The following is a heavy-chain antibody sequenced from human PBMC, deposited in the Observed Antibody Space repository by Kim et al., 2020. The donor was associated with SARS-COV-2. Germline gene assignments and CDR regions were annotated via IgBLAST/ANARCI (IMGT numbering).Heavy chain of an antibody. D-gene: IGHD3-10*01. V-gene: IGHV3-23*01. J-gene: IGHJ4*02. CDR3: TGHGSGSS. Sequence: WGSLRLSCTASGFTFSNNGMSWVRQPPGKGLEWVSDILAYETGTYYADSVKGRFSISRDNSKNTVYLQMNSLRGEDTAVYYCTGHGSGSSWGQGTLVTVSS. CDR2: ILAYETGT. CDR1: GFTFSNNG.